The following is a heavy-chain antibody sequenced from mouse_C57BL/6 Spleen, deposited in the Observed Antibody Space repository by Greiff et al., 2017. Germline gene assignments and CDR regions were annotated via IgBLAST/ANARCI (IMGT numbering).Heavy chain of an antibody. J-gene: IGHJ2*01. D-gene: IGHD2-1*01. CDR3: TAGGNYPFDV. V-gene: IGHV14-4*01. Sequence: VQLQQSGAELVRPGASVKLSCTASGFNIKDDSMHWVKQRPEQGLEWIGWIYPENGDTEYDSKFQGKATITAEKSSNPDYLELSSLTSEDTAVYYCTAGGNYPFDVWGKGTTLTVSS. CDR2: IYPENGDT. CDR1: GFNIKDDS.